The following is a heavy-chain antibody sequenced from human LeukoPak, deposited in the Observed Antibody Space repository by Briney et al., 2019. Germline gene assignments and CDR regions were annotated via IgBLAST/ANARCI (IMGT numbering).Heavy chain of an antibody. J-gene: IGHJ4*02. CDR3: ARDRMGSYLD. Sequence: ASVKVSCKASGYTFTGYYMHWVRQAPGQGLEWMGWINPNSGGTNYAQKFQGRVTMTRDTSISTAYMELSRLTYDDTAIFYCARDRMGSYLDWGQGTAVTVSS. V-gene: IGHV1-2*02. CDR2: INPNSGGT. D-gene: IGHD3-10*01. CDR1: GYTFTGYY.